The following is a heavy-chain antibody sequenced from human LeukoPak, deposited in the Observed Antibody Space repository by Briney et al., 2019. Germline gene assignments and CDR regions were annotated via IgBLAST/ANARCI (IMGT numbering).Heavy chain of an antibody. CDR1: GGSISSSNW. V-gene: IGHV4-4*02. J-gene: IGHJ5*02. CDR2: IHHSGST. D-gene: IGHD4-23*01. CDR3: ARDGGGNDS. Sequence: SGTLSLTCAVSGGSISSSNWWAWVRQSPGKGLEWIGQIHHSGSTDYNPSLKSRLTISVDKSNNQFSLKLRFVTAADTAVYYCARDGGGNDSWGQGILVTVSS.